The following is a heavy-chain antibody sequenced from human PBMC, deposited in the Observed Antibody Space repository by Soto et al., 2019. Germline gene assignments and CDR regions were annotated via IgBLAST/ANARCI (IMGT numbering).Heavy chain of an antibody. Sequence: GGSLRLSCAASGFTFSTYWMSWVRQTPGKGLEWVANINEDGSERYYVDSVKGRFTISRDNAKNSLYLQMNSLRAEDTAVYYCARDLSGWWDYYYYYYKDVWGKGTTVTVS. CDR3: ARDLSGWWDYYYYYYKDV. J-gene: IGHJ6*03. CDR1: GFTFSTYW. D-gene: IGHD6-19*01. CDR2: INEDGSER. V-gene: IGHV3-7*01.